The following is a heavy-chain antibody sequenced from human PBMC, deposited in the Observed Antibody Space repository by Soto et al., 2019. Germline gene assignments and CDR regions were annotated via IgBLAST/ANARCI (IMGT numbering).Heavy chain of an antibody. D-gene: IGHD2-2*01. CDR3: ARARPVRLEVCDY. J-gene: IGHJ4*02. Sequence: GASVKVCFKASGYRCTDYYIHWVRKAPGQGLEGLGWINPKNVDTKYAQYLQDRVAWKRDTSISTVYMELTRLRSDDTATYFCARARPVRLEVCDYWRQGALVTVSS. CDR1: GYRCTDYY. CDR2: INPKNVDT. V-gene: IGHV1-2*02.